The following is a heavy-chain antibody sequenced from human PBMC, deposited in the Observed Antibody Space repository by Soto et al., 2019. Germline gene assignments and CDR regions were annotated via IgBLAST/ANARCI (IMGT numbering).Heavy chain of an antibody. J-gene: IGHJ4*02. CDR2: ISSTTNYI. CDR3: ARESEDLTSNFDY. V-gene: IGHV3-21*06. Sequence: LRLSCAASGFTFTRYGMNWVRQAPGKGLEWVSSISSTTNYIYYGDSMKGRFTISRDNAKNSLYLEMNSLRAEDTAVYYCARESEDLTSNFDYWGQGTLVTVSS. CDR1: GFTFTRYG.